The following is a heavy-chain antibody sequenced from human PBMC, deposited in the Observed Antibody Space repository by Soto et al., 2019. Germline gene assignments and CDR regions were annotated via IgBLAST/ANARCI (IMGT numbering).Heavy chain of an antibody. CDR3: ARSLSHSTPTFDP. Sequence: SETLSLTXTVSGGSISSGGYYWSWIRQHPGKGLEWIGYIYYSGSTYYNPSLKSRVTISVDTSKNQFPLKLSSVTAADTAVYYCARSLSHSTPTFDPWGQGTLVTVSS. CDR2: IYYSGST. J-gene: IGHJ5*02. CDR1: GGSISSGGYY. V-gene: IGHV4-31*02.